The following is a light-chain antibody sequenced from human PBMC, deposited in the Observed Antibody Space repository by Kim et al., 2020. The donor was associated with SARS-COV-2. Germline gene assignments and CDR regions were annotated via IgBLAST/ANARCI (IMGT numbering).Light chain of an antibody. CDR3: AAWDDSLNAWL. CDR2: SND. CDR1: SSNIGSNT. V-gene: IGLV1-44*01. Sequence: QSVLTHPPSASGTPGQRVTVSCSGSSSNIGSNTVNWYQQLPGTAPKLLIYSNDRRPSGVPDRFSGSKSGTSASLAISGLQSEDEADYYCAAWDDSLNAWLFGGGTQLTVL. J-gene: IGLJ3*02.